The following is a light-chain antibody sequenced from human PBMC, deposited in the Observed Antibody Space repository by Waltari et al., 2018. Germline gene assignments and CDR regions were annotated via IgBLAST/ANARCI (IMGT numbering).Light chain of an antibody. CDR3: QHYVRLPVT. J-gene: IGKJ1*01. Sequence: EIVLTQSPGTLSLSPGERATLSCRTSQSVGRTLAWYQQKPGQAPRLLIYVASIRATGIPDRFSGSGSGTDFSLTISRLEPEDFAVYYCQHYVRLPVTFGQGTKVEIK. CDR1: QSVGRT. CDR2: VAS. V-gene: IGKV3-20*01.